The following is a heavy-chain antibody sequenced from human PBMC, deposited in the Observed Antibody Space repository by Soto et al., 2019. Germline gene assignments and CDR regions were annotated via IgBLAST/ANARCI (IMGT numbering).Heavy chain of an antibody. J-gene: IGHJ6*02. CDR2: IYPGDSDT. Sequence: PGESLKISCKGSGYSFTSYWIGWVRQMPGKGLEWMGIIYPGDSDTRYSPSFQGQVTISADKSISTAYLQWSSLKASDTAMYYCARLPASHYYDSTLPSYYFGMDVWGQGTTVTVSS. CDR1: GYSFTSYW. CDR3: ARLPASHYYDSTLPSYYFGMDV. V-gene: IGHV5-51*01. D-gene: IGHD3-22*01.